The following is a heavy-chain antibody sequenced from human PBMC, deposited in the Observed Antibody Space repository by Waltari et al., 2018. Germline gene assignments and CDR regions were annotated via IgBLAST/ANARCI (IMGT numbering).Heavy chain of an antibody. CDR1: GFTFISYA. Sequence: HMGESGGGLVQPGGSLRLSCAASGFTFISYAMTWVRQAPGKGLEWVSSISGPALTTFYADSVKGRFSVSRDNSKNTLYLQINGLRADDTAVYYCAKAGGIAAAEFQFDFWGRGTLVTVSS. J-gene: IGHJ4*02. V-gene: IGHV3-23*04. D-gene: IGHD6-13*01. CDR3: AKAGGIAAAEFQFDF. CDR2: ISGPALTT.